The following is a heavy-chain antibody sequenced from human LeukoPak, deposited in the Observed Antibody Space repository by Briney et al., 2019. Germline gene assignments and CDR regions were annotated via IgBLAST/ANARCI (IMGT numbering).Heavy chain of an antibody. CDR1: GFTFRNAW. CDR2: IKSKIDGGTT. Sequence: GESLRLSCGASGFTFRNAWMNGVRQARGKGLEWVGRIKSKIDGGTTDYAAPVKGGLTISRDDSKNTLYLQMNSLKTEDTAVYYCTTDTAHTSGWLYWGQGTLDTVSS. D-gene: IGHD6-19*01. V-gene: IGHV3-15*01. J-gene: IGHJ4*02. CDR3: TTDTAHTSGWLY.